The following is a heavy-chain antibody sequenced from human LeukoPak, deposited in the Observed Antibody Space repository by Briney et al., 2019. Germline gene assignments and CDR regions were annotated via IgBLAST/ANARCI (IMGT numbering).Heavy chain of an antibody. Sequence: GGSLRLSCAASGFTFSSYSMNWVRQAPGKGLEWVSSISSSSSYIYYADSVKGRFTIFRDNAKNSLYLQMNSLRAEDTAVYYCARDTDPYCGGDCDRDYWGQGTLVTVSS. J-gene: IGHJ4*02. CDR2: ISSSSSYI. CDR1: GFTFSSYS. D-gene: IGHD2-21*02. V-gene: IGHV3-21*01. CDR3: ARDTDPYCGGDCDRDY.